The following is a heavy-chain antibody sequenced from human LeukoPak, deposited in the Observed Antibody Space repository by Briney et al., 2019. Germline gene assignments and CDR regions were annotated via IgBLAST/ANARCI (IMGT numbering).Heavy chain of an antibody. CDR1: GGSISSSSYY. J-gene: IGHJ4*02. CDR3: ARGDNYYDSSGYKAFDY. CDR2: IYYSGST. V-gene: IGHV4-39*07. D-gene: IGHD3-22*01. Sequence: SETLSLTCTVSGGSISSSSYYWGWIRQPPGKGLEWIGSIYYSGSTYYNPSLKSRVTISVDTSKNQFSLKLSSVTAADTAVYYCARGDNYYDSSGYKAFDYWGQGTLVTVSS.